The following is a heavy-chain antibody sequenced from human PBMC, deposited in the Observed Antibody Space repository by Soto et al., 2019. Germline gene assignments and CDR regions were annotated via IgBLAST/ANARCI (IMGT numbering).Heavy chain of an antibody. CDR3: AHRQRLDYDFWSGYPAPDFDY. D-gene: IGHD3-3*01. J-gene: IGHJ4*02. Sequence: SGPTLVNPTQTLTLTCTFSGFSLSTSGVGVGWIRQPPGKALEWLALIYWDDDKRYSPSLKSRLTITKDTSKNQVVLTMTNMDPVDTATYYCAHRQRLDYDFWSGYPAPDFDYWGQGTLVTVSS. V-gene: IGHV2-5*02. CDR2: IYWDDDK. CDR1: GFSLSTSGVG.